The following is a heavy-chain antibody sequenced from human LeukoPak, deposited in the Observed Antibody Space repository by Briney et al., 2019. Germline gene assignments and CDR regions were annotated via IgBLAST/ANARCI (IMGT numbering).Heavy chain of an antibody. CDR1: GFTFSSYA. Sequence: GGSLRLSCAASGFTFSSYAMHWVRQAPGKGLEWVAVISYDGSNKYYADSVKGRFTISRDNSKNTLYLQMNSLRAEDTAVYYCAKDGGLQPPDYWGQGTLVTVSS. CDR2: ISYDGSNK. D-gene: IGHD3-16*01. J-gene: IGHJ4*02. V-gene: IGHV3-30-3*01. CDR3: AKDGGLQPPDY.